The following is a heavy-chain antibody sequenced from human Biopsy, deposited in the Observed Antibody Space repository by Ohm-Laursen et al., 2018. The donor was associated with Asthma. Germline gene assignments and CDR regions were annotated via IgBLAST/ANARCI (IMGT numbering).Heavy chain of an antibody. J-gene: IGHJ6*02. CDR2: VFYSGTT. CDR1: GASIRSPDHH. Sequence: SQTLSLTCTVSGASIRSPDHHWSWIRQSPGKGLEWIGLVFYSGTTHYSRSLERRLYISIDTARNEFSMSLRSLTAADTAVYFCARVASYGDLYFGIDVWGPGTTVSVS. V-gene: IGHV4-30-4*01. D-gene: IGHD4-17*01. CDR3: ARVASYGDLYFGIDV.